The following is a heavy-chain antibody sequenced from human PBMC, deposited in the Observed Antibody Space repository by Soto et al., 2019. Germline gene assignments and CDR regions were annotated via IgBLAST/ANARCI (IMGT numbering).Heavy chain of an antibody. J-gene: IGHJ6*02. CDR3: ATGAYCSGGSCSDYYYYYYGMDL. Sequence: SVKVSCRTSGFTFRSSAVQWVRQARGQRLEWIGWLVVGTGNTNYAQKFQQRVTISSDRSTNTVSMELSSLTSEDTAVYYCATGAYCSGGSCSDYYYYYYGMDLWGQGTTVTVSS. CDR1: GFTFRSSA. V-gene: IGHV1-58*01. CDR2: LVVGTGNT. D-gene: IGHD2-15*01.